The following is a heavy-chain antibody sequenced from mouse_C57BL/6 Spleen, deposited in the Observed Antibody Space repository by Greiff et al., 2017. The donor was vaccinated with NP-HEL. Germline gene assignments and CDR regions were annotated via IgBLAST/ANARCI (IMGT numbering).Heavy chain of an antibody. V-gene: IGHV5-17*01. D-gene: IGHD1-1*01. CDR2: ISSGSSTI. CDR3: ARQLTTRYFDY. CDR1: GFTFSDYG. J-gene: IGHJ2*01. Sequence: EVKLVESGGGLVKPGGSLKLSCAASGFTFSDYGMHWVRQAPEKGLEWAAYISSGSSTIYYANTVKGRFTISRDNAKNTLFLQMTSLRSEDTAMYYCARQLTTRYFDYWGQGTTLTVSS.